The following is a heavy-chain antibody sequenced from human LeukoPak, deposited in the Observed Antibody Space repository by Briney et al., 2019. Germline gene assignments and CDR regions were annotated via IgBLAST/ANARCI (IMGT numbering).Heavy chain of an antibody. CDR1: GGSISSGDYY. V-gene: IGHV4-61*08. J-gene: IGHJ3*02. CDR3: ARRVETPKQQLVRGGDAFDI. Sequence: SETLSLTCTVSGGSISSGDYYWSWIRQPPGKGLEWIGYIYYSGSTNYNPSLKSRVTISVDTSKNQFSLKLSSVTAADTAVYYCARRVETPKQQLVRGGDAFDIWGQGTMVTVSS. D-gene: IGHD6-13*01. CDR2: IYYSGST.